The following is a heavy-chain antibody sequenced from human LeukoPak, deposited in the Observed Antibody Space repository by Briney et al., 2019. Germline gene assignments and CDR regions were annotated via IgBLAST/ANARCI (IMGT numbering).Heavy chain of an antibody. Sequence: SETLSFTCTVSGGSISSSSHYWGWIRQPPGKGLEWIGSIYYSGSTYYNPSLKSRVTISVDTSKNQFSLKLSSVTAADTAVYYCARGDFCSSTSCYDNWFDPWGQGTLVTVSS. J-gene: IGHJ5*02. D-gene: IGHD2-2*01. CDR3: ARGDFCSSTSCYDNWFDP. CDR2: IYYSGST. CDR1: GGSISSSSHY. V-gene: IGHV4-39*07.